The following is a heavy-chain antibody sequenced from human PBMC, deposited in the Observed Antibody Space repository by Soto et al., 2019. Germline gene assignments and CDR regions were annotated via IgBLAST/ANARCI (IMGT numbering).Heavy chain of an antibody. CDR1: GGSVSSGSYY. CDR2: IYYSGST. Sequence: QVQLQESGPGLVKPSETLSLTCTVSGGSVSSGSYYWSWIRQPPGKGLEWIGYIYYSGSTNYNPSLKSRVTISVDTSKNQFSLKLSSVTAADTAVYYCARDLPAGYGGWYFDLWGRGTLVTVSS. D-gene: IGHD3-9*01. CDR3: ARDLPAGYGGWYFDL. V-gene: IGHV4-61*01. J-gene: IGHJ2*01.